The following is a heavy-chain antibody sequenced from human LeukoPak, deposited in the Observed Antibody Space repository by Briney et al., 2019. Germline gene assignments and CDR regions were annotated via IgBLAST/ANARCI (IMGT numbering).Heavy chain of an antibody. CDR3: ARDATMMGNYFNY. CDR2: IYYSGST. V-gene: IGHV4-59*12. J-gene: IGHJ4*02. CDR1: GGSISSYY. D-gene: IGHD5-12*01. Sequence: SETLSLTCTVSGGSISSYYWSWIRQPPGKGLEWIGYIYYSGSTNYNPSLKSRVTISVDTSKNQFSLKLSSVTAADTAVYYCARDATMMGNYFNYWGQGTLVTVSS.